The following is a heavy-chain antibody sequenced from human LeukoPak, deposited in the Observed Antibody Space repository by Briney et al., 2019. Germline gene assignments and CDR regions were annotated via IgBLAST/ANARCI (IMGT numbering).Heavy chain of an antibody. CDR1: GFTFSNAW. J-gene: IGHJ4*02. CDR3: ARMVRGWNQYYFDY. Sequence: GGSLRLSCAASGFTFSNAWMSWVRQAPGKGLEWVGRIKSKTDGGTTDYAAPVKGRFTISRDDSKNTLYLQMNSLRAEDTAVYYCARMVRGWNQYYFDYWGQGTLVTVSS. V-gene: IGHV3-15*01. D-gene: IGHD3-10*01. CDR2: IKSKTDGGTT.